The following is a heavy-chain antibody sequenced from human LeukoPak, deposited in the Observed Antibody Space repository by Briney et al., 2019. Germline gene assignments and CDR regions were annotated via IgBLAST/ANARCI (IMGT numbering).Heavy chain of an antibody. CDR3: AILSWDGRGTFS. D-gene: IGHD2/OR15-2a*01. V-gene: IGHV3-23*01. CDR1: GFTFSTYS. CDR2: IRGGAENT. J-gene: IGHJ5*02. Sequence: GGSLRLSCAASGFTFSTYSMSWVRQAPGKGLEWVSAIRGGAENTYYADSVRGRFTISRDNYKDTLTLQMNSLRAEDAAIYYCAILSWDGRGTFSWGQGTLVTVSS.